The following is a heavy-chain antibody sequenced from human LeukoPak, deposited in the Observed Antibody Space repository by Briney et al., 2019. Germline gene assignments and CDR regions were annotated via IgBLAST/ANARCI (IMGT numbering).Heavy chain of an antibody. Sequence: RSLRLSCAASGFTFSKYAMHWVRQAPGKGLEWVAVISYDGNNEYYTSSVKGRFSISRDNSRNTLYLQMNSLRADDTAVYYCARVFDSGYLMYFFDYWGQGTLVTVSS. CDR2: ISYDGNNE. D-gene: IGHD5-12*01. CDR3: ARVFDSGYLMYFFDY. CDR1: GFTFSKYA. V-gene: IGHV3-30-3*01. J-gene: IGHJ4*02.